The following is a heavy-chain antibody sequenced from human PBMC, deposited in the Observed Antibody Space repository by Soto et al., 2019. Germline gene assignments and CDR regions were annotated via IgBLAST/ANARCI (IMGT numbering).Heavy chain of an antibody. Sequence: SETLSLTCTVSGGSISSGGYYWSWIRQHPGKGLEWIGYIYYSGSTYYNPSLKSRVTISVDTSKNQFSLKLSSVTAADTAVYYCARGPNSGYDLYAYYYYYMDVWGKGTTVTVSS. CDR2: IYYSGST. CDR3: ARGPNSGYDLYAYYYYYMDV. D-gene: IGHD5-12*01. V-gene: IGHV4-31*03. CDR1: GGSISSGGYY. J-gene: IGHJ6*03.